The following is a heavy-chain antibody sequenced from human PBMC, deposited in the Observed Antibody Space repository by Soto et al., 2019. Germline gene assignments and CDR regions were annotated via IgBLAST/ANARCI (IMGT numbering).Heavy chain of an antibody. CDR2: IYPGDSDT. Sequence: GESLKISCKGSGYSFTSYWIGWVRQMPGKGLEWMGIIYPGDSDTRYSPSFQGHVTISADKSISTAYLQWSSLKASDTAMYYCARRLDYGDYDDAFDIWGQGTMVTVSS. J-gene: IGHJ3*02. CDR3: ARRLDYGDYDDAFDI. CDR1: GYSFTSYW. V-gene: IGHV5-51*01. D-gene: IGHD4-17*01.